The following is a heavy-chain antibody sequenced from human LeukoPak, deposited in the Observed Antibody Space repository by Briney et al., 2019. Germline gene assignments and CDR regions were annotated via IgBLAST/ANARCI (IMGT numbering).Heavy chain of an antibody. V-gene: IGHV4-34*01. J-gene: IGHJ3*02. CDR2: INHSGST. Sequence: SETLSLTCAVYGGSFSGYYWSWIRQPPGKGLEWIGEINHSGSTNYNPSLKSRVTMSVDTSKNQFSLKLSSVTAADTAVYYCARSGYSYGADAFDIWGQGTMVTVSS. D-gene: IGHD5-18*01. CDR1: GGSFSGYY. CDR3: ARSGYSYGADAFDI.